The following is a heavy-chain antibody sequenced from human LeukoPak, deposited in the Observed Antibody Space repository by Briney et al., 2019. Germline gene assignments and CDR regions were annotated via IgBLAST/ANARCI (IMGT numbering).Heavy chain of an antibody. CDR2: IRPNDGVT. CDR1: GYTFSGYH. J-gene: IGHJ3*01. V-gene: IGHV1-2*02. CDR3: ARDDEHPYDTKVLDAYDV. Sequence: ASVKVSCKTSGYTFSGYHINWLRQAPGQGLEWVGWIRPNDGVTKYSQNLQGRVSMSRDTSISTTYLELSSLTSDDTATYYCARDDEHPYDTKVLDAYDVWGQGTMVTVSS. D-gene: IGHD3-22*01.